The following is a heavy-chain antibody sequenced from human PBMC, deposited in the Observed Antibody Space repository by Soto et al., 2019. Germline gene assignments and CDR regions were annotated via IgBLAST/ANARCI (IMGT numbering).Heavy chain of an antibody. Sequence: PGGSLRLSCAASGFPLSTYGMTWVRQAPGKGLEWVSAITGTGGNTYYVDSVKGRFTSSRDNSKNMLYLQVSSLRVEDTAVYYCARIRGYWYGLDVWGQGTTVTVSS. CDR1: GFPLSTYG. CDR2: ITGTGGNT. J-gene: IGHJ6*02. V-gene: IGHV3-23*01. CDR3: ARIRGYWYGLDV.